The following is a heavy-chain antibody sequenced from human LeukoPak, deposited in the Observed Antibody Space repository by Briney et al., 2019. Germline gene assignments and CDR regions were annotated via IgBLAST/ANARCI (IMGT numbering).Heavy chain of an antibody. V-gene: IGHV4-39*01. CDR2: IYYSGST. Sequence: PSETLSLTCTVSGGSISSYYWSWIRQPPGKGLEWIGSIYYSGSTYYNPSLKSRVTISVDTSKNQFSLKLSSVTAADTAVYYCARWCPLYYDFWSGYYIDYWGQGTLVTVSS. CDR3: ARWCPLYYDFWSGYYIDY. J-gene: IGHJ4*02. D-gene: IGHD3-3*01. CDR1: GGSISSYY.